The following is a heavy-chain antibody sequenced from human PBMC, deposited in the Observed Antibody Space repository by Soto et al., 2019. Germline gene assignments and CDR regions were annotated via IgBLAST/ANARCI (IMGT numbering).Heavy chain of an antibody. V-gene: IGHV1-18*01. D-gene: IGHD2-15*01. Sequence: ASVKVSCKASGYTFTSYGISWVRQAPGQGLEWMGWISAYNGNTNYAQKLQGRVTMTTDKSTSTAYMELSSLRSEDTAVYYCARAVDYCSGGSCYISWFDPWGQGTLVTVSS. CDR1: GYTFTSYG. CDR3: ARAVDYCSGGSCYISWFDP. J-gene: IGHJ5*02. CDR2: ISAYNGNT.